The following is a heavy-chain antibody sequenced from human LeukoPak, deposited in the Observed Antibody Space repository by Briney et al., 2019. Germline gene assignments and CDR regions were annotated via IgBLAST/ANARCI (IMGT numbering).Heavy chain of an antibody. CDR2: ISGSGGTT. CDR3: AKGTHLKQWLTPFDY. D-gene: IGHD6-19*01. V-gene: IGHV3-23*01. Sequence: GGSLRLSCEASGFTFNRYGMGWVRQAPGKGLEWVSVISGSGGTTYYADSVKGRVTISRDNSKNTLYLQMNSLRAEDTAVYYCAKGTHLKQWLTPFDYWGQGTLVTVSS. J-gene: IGHJ4*02. CDR1: GFTFNRYG.